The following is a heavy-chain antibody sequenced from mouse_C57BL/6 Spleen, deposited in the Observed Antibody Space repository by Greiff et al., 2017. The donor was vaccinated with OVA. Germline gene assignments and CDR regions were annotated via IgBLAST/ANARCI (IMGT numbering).Heavy chain of an antibody. CDR3: ARGVYGNYGYFDY. J-gene: IGHJ2*01. V-gene: IGHV1-76*01. D-gene: IGHD2-1*01. CDR2: IYPGSGNT. CDR1: GYTFTDYY. Sequence: VQLQQSGAELVRPGASVKLSCKASGYTFTDYYINWVKQRPGQGLEWIARIYPGSGNTYYNEKFKGKATLTAEKSSSTAYMQLSSLTSEDSAVYFCARGVYGNYGYFDYWGQGTTLTVSS.